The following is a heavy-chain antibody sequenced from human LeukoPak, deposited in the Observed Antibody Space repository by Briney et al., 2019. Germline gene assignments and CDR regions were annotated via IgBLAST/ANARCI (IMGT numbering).Heavy chain of an antibody. J-gene: IGHJ4*02. V-gene: IGHV3-48*03. CDR2: ISDSGSTI. CDR3: ARVCGDCSYFDY. D-gene: IGHD2-21*02. CDR1: GFTFNSYS. Sequence: GGSLRLSCAASGFTFNSYSMHWVRQTPGKGLEWVSYISDSGSTICYADSVKGRFTISRDNAKNSLYLQMNSLRAEDTAVYYCARVCGDCSYFDYWGQGTLVTVSS.